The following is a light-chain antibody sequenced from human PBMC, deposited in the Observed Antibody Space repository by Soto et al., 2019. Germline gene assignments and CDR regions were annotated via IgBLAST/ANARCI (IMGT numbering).Light chain of an antibody. CDR3: QQYNSPWT. CDR2: DAS. V-gene: IGKV1-5*01. Sequence: DIQMTQSPSTLSASVRDRVSITCRASQSISSWLAWYQQKPGKAPKLLIYDASSLESGVPSRFSGSGSGTEFTLTISSLQPDDFATYYCQQYNSPWTFGQGTKVEIK. CDR1: QSISSW. J-gene: IGKJ1*01.